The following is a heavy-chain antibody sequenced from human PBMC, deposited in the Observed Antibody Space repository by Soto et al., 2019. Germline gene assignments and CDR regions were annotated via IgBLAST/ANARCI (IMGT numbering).Heavy chain of an antibody. D-gene: IGHD3-10*01. Sequence: PGGSLRLCCAASGFTFSSYWMHWVRQAPGKGLVWVSRTNSDGSTTTYADSVKGRFTISRDNAKNTLYLEMNSLRAEDTAVYYCARQKLWFGELYDYWGPGTLVTVSS. V-gene: IGHV3-74*01. CDR3: ARQKLWFGELYDY. CDR1: GFTFSSYW. CDR2: TNSDGSTT. J-gene: IGHJ4*02.